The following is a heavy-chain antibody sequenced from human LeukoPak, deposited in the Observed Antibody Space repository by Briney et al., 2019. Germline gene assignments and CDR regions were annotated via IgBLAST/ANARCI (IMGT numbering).Heavy chain of an antibody. Sequence: GGSLRLSCAASGFTFSGYAMSWVRQAPGKGLEWVSAISGSGGSTYYADSVKGRFTISRDNAKNSLYLQMNSLRDEDTAVYYCARPTYGDYGMDVWGQGTTVTVSS. CDR1: GFTFSGYA. D-gene: IGHD4-17*01. J-gene: IGHJ6*02. CDR3: ARPTYGDYGMDV. CDR2: ISGSGGST. V-gene: IGHV3-23*01.